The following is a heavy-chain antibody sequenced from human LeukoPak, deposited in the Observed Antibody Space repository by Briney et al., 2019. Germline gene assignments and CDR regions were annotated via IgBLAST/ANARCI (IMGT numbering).Heavy chain of an antibody. CDR2: INHSGST. J-gene: IGHJ4*02. CDR1: GGSFSGYY. D-gene: IGHD3-22*01. V-gene: IGHV4-34*01. CDR3: ARVRTMIVVVITTPFFDY. Sequence: MPSETLSLTCAVYGGSFSGYYWSWIRQPPGKGLEWIGEINHSGSTNYNPSLKSRVTISVDTSKNQFSLKLSSVTAADTAVYYCARVRTMIVVVITTPFFDYWGQGTLVTVSS.